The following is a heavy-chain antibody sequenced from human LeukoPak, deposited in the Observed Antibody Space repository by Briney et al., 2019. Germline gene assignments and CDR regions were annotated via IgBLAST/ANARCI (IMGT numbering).Heavy chain of an antibody. V-gene: IGHV3-21*01. CDR2: ISSSSSYI. D-gene: IGHD5-18*01. Sequence: GGSLRLSCAASGSTFSSYSMNWVRQAPGKGLEWVSSISSSSSYIYYADSVKGRFTISRDNAKNSLYLQMNSLRAEDTAVYYCARADWDTAMIDYWGQGTLVTVSS. CDR3: ARADWDTAMIDY. CDR1: GSTFSSYS. J-gene: IGHJ4*02.